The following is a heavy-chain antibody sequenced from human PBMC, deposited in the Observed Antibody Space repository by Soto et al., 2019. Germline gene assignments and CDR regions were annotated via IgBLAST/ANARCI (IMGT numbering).Heavy chain of an antibody. CDR1: DNTFTHYG. J-gene: IGHJ5*02. D-gene: IGHD2-8*01. CDR2: IDGSGGIT. CDR3: ASRMYRAFDH. Sequence: ASVKGSCKSSDNTFTHYGINWVRQAPGQGLEWVGMIDGSGGITNYAQKFQGRVTMTKDTSTSTPYMELRSLTSDDTAVYYCASRMYRAFDHWGQGTLVTVSS. V-gene: IGHV1-18*01.